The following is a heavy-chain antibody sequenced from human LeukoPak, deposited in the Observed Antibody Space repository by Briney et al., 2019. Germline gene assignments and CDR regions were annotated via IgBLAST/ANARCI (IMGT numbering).Heavy chain of an antibody. Sequence: GASVKVSCKASGYTFTGYYIHWVRQAPGQGLEWVGWINPNSGGAKYAQKFQGRVTMTRDTSISTAYMELSRLRSDDTAVYYCASGRLEWLSHYYYYGMDVWGQGTTVTVSS. D-gene: IGHD3-3*01. CDR3: ASGRLEWLSHYYYYGMDV. CDR2: INPNSGGA. V-gene: IGHV1-2*02. CDR1: GYTFTGYY. J-gene: IGHJ6*02.